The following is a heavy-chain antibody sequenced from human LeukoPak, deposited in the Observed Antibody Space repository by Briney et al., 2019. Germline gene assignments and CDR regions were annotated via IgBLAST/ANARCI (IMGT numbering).Heavy chain of an antibody. V-gene: IGHV3-21*01. CDR1: GFTFSRYS. CDR2: ISRSSSYK. Sequence: GGSLTLSCAASGFTFSRYSINWVRQPPRKGLEWVSSISRSSSYKSYAEPVKGRFTISRDNAKNSLYLQMNRLRVEDPAVYYCAREGLTLPGDPMDYWGQGTLLTVSS. J-gene: IGHJ4*02. CDR3: AREGLTLPGDPMDY. D-gene: IGHD4-17*01.